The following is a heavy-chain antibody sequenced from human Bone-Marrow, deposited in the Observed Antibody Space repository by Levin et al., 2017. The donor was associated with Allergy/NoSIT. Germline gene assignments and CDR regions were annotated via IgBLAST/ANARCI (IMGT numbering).Heavy chain of an antibody. CDR3: TRRTREVWFGDDDYFDH. J-gene: IGHJ4*02. Sequence: GGSLRLSCAASGFTLSSHWMHWVRQAPGKGLVWVSRISGDGTRTSYADSVRGRFTISRDNTKNTLYLQINSLRVEDTAVYFCTRRTREVWFGDDDYFDHWGQGILVSVSS. CDR1: GFTLSSHW. V-gene: IGHV3-74*01. D-gene: IGHD3-10*01. CDR2: ISGDGTRT.